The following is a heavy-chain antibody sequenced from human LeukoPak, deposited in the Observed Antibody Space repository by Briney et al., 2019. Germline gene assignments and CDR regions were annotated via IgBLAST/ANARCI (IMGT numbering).Heavy chain of an antibody. CDR1: GFTFRTYW. V-gene: IGHV3-74*01. J-gene: IGHJ3*02. CDR2: INEDGSIT. CDR3: ARGVAYCGGDCYRAFDI. D-gene: IGHD2-21*02. Sequence: GGSLRLSCAVSGFTFRTYWMHWVRQVPGEGLVWVSRINEDGSITNYADSVKGRFSISRDNAKNTLYLQMNSLRAEDTAVYYCARGVAYCGGDCYRAFDIWGQGTMVTVSS.